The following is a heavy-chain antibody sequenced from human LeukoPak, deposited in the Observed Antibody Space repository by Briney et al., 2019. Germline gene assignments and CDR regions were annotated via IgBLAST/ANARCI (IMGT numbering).Heavy chain of an antibody. D-gene: IGHD3-10*01. CDR1: GFTVSSNY. CDR3: GRVQGSYGQSDV. Sequence: GGSLRLSCAASGFTVSSNYMSWVRQAPGKGLEWVSVIYSDGSTYYADSVKGRFTISRDNTKNTLYLQMNSLRAEETAMYYCGRVQGSYGQSDVWGQGTTVTISS. CDR2: IYSDGST. V-gene: IGHV3-66*01. J-gene: IGHJ6*02.